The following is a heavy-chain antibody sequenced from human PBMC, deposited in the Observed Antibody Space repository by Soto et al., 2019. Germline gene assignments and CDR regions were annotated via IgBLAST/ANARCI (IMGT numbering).Heavy chain of an antibody. CDR3: AKDMVVVVPAAIGGYYYYYYGMDV. CDR2: ISYDGSNK. V-gene: IGHV3-30*18. Sequence: GGSLRLSCAASGFTFSSYGMHWVRQAPGKGLEWVAVISYDGSNKYYADSVKGRFTISRDNSKNTLYLQMNSLRAEDTAVYYCAKDMVVVVPAAIGGYYYYYYGMDVWGQGTTVTVSS. D-gene: IGHD2-2*01. CDR1: GFTFSSYG. J-gene: IGHJ6*02.